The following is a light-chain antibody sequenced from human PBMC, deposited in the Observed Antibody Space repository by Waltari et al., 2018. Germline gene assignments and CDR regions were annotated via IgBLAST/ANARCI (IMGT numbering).Light chain of an antibody. CDR2: GTS. CDR3: QQYDYWPWT. V-gene: IGKV3D-15*01. Sequence: ELVMTQSPATLSLSPGDSAPPSCRASQSVRSTFAWFQQKPGQPPRLLIYGTSTRATGIPARFSGSGSGTEFSLTISSLQPEDFATYYCQQYDYWPWTFGQGTRVEAK. J-gene: IGKJ1*01. CDR1: QSVRST.